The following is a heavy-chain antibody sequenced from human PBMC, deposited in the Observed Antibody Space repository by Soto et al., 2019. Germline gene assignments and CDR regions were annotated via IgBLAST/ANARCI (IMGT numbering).Heavy chain of an antibody. J-gene: IGHJ6*03. D-gene: IGHD4-17*01. CDR2: IYYSGST. Sequence: SETLSLTCTVSGGSISSYYWSWIRQPPGKGLEWIGYIYYSGSTNYNPSLKSRVTISVGTSKNQFSLKLSSVTAADTAVYYCARNPPTVTTGYYYYMDVWGKGTTVTVSS. CDR3: ARNPPTVTTGYYYYMDV. CDR1: GGSISSYY. V-gene: IGHV4-59*01.